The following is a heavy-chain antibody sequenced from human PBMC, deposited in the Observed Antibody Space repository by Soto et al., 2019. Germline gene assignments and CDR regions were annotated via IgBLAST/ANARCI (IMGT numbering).Heavy chain of an antibody. D-gene: IGHD3-10*01. J-gene: IGHJ3*02. Sequence: ASVKVSCKASGYTFTSYGISWVRQAPGQGLEWMGWISAYNGNTNYAQKLQGRVTMTTDTSTSTAYMELRSLRSNDTAVYYCARGGGSYYGSGSSNAFDIWGQGTMVTVSS. CDR2: ISAYNGNT. V-gene: IGHV1-18*01. CDR1: GYTFTSYG. CDR3: ARGGGSYYGSGSSNAFDI.